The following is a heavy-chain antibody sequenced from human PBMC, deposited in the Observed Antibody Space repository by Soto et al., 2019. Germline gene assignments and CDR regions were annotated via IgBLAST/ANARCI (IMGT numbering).Heavy chain of an antibody. D-gene: IGHD6-13*01. V-gene: IGHV4-31*03. Sequence: SETLSLTCTVSCGSISSGGYYWSWIRQHPGKGLEWIGYIYYSGSTYYNPSLKSRVTISVDTSKNQFSLKLSSVTAADTAVYYCARSLSIAAAGPGPYYYYYGMDVWGQGTTVTVSS. CDR1: CGSISSGGYY. CDR3: ARSLSIAAAGPGPYYYYYGMDV. J-gene: IGHJ6*02. CDR2: IYYSGST.